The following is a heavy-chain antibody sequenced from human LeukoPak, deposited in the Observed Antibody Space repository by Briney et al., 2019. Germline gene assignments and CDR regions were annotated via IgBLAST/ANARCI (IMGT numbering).Heavy chain of an antibody. CDR1: GYSISSGYY. CDR3: AREEGRIAAADY. CDR2: IYYSGST. J-gene: IGHJ4*02. V-gene: IGHV4-61*01. Sequence: SETLSLTCTVSGYSISSGYYWSWIRQPPGTGLEWIGYIYYSGSTNYNPSLKSRVTISVDTSKNQFSLKLSSVTAADTAVYYCAREEGRIAAADYWGQGTLVTVSS. D-gene: IGHD6-13*01.